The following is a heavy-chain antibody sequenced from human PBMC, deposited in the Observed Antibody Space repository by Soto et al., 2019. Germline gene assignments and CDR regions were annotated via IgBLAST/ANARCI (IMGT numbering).Heavy chain of an antibody. D-gene: IGHD3-10*01. CDR3: AASYGSGYRAFDY. CDR1: GDTFSFYT. Sequence: QVQLVQSGTEVKKPGSSVKVSCKASGDTFSFYTINWVRQAPGLGLEWVGRINPIVSMSNYAQKFQGRASMTAYKTTSTSYMELRRLRSDDTAMYFCAASYGSGYRAFDYWGQGALVIVSS. CDR2: INPIVSMS. J-gene: IGHJ4*02. V-gene: IGHV1-69*02.